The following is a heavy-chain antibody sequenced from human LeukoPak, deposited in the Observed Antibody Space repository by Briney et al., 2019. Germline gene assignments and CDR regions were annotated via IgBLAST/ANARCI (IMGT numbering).Heavy chain of an antibody. D-gene: IGHD6-19*01. J-gene: IGHJ4*02. V-gene: IGHV4-39*07. CDR2: IYYSGTS. CDR3: ARAVMVAVAGGRFDR. Sequence: SETLSLTCTVSSGSISNGGYYWVWIRQPPGKGLEWIGSIYYSGTSYYNLSLTSRLTISVDTSNNQFSLKLSSVTAADTAVYYCARAVMVAVAGGRFDRWGQGTLVTVSS. CDR1: SGSISNGGYY.